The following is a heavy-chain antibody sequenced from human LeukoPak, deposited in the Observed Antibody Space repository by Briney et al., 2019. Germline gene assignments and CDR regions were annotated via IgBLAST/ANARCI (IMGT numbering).Heavy chain of an antibody. CDR2: IYYIGST. D-gene: IGHD2-2*01. V-gene: IGHV4-39*07. J-gene: IGHJ3*02. CDR3: ARGPPDCSSTSCYAFDAFDI. CDR1: GGSISSSNFY. Sequence: PSETLSLTCTVSGGSISSSNFYWGWIRQPPGKGLEWIGSIYYIGSTYYNPSLKSRVTISVDTSKNQFSLKLSSVTAADTAVYYCARGPPDCSSTSCYAFDAFDIWGQGTMVTVSS.